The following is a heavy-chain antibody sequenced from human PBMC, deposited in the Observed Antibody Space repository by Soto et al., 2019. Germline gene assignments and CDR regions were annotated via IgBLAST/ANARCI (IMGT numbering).Heavy chain of an antibody. CDR1: GRSISSESYY. Sequence: QLRLQESGPGQVESSETLSLTCTVSGRSISSESYYWGWIRQPPGKGLDWIGSVTYRGNTHYNAALKSLVTMSVDTSKTQFSLKLSAVTAADTAGYYCGMDTDSPSRFDHWGPGTLATVSS. D-gene: IGHD5-18*01. J-gene: IGHJ4*02. V-gene: IGHV4-39*01. CDR2: VTYRGNT. CDR3: GMDTDSPSRFDH.